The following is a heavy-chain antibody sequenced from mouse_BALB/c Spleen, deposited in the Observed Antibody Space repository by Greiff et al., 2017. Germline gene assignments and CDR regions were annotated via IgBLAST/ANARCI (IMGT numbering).Heavy chain of an antibody. CDR2: IDPANGNT. D-gene: IGHD2-14*01. J-gene: IGHJ4*01. Sequence: VQLQQSGAELVKPGASVKLSCTASGFNIKDTYMHWVKQRPEQGLEWIGRIDPANGNTKYDPKFQGKATITADTSSNTAYLQLSSLTSEDTAVYYCARIRYDSYYYAMDYWGQGTSVTVSS. CDR3: ARIRYDSYYYAMDY. CDR1: GFNIKDTY. V-gene: IGHV14-3*02.